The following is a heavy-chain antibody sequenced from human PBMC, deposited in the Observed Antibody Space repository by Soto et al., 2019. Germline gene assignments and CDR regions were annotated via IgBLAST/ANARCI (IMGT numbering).Heavy chain of an antibody. J-gene: IGHJ6*02. CDR3: ARGGYSSDWYKNYGMDV. Sequence: ASVKVSCKASGYSFTSYGISWVRQAPGQGLEWMGWISAYNGNTNYAQELQGRVTMTTDTSTSTAYMELRSLRSDDTAGYYCARGGYSSDWYKNYGMDVWGQGTTVTVSS. CDR1: GYSFTSYG. V-gene: IGHV1-18*01. D-gene: IGHD6-19*01. CDR2: ISAYNGNT.